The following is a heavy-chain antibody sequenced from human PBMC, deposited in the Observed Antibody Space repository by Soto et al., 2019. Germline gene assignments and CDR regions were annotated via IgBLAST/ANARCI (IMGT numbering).Heavy chain of an antibody. Sequence: SETLSLTCTVSGGTISSSSYFWGWIRQPPGKGLEWIGYMYHSGSTYYNPSLKSRVTISIDRSKNQFSLKLSSVTAADTVVYYCASVPDYWGQRTLVTGSS. D-gene: IGHD2-2*01. J-gene: IGHJ4*02. CDR2: MYHSGST. CDR3: ASVPDY. CDR1: GGTISSSSYF. V-gene: IGHV4-39*07.